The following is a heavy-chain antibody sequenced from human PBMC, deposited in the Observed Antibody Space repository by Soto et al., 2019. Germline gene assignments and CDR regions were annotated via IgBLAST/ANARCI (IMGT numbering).Heavy chain of an antibody. Sequence: GGSLRLSCAASGFTFSSYSMNWVRQAPGKGLEWVSSISSSSRYIYYADSVKGRFTISRDNAKNSLYLQMNSLRAEDTAVYYCAREHVDSSGYYFFAFDIWGQGTMVTVSS. CDR3: AREHVDSSGYYFFAFDI. J-gene: IGHJ3*02. D-gene: IGHD3-22*01. CDR2: ISSSSRYI. CDR1: GFTFSSYS. V-gene: IGHV3-21*01.